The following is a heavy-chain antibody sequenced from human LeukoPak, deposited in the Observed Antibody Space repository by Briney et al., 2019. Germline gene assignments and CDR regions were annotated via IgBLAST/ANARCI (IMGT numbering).Heavy chain of an antibody. V-gene: IGHV3-74*01. J-gene: IGHJ4*02. Sequence: GGSLRLSCAASGFTFSSYWMHRVRQAPGKGLVWVSRINSDGSSTSYADSVKGRFTISRDNAKNTLYLQMNSLRAEDTAVYYCARAVTFGGVIVGWGQGTLVTVSS. D-gene: IGHD3-16*02. CDR3: ARAVTFGGVIVG. CDR2: INSDGSST. CDR1: GFTFSSYW.